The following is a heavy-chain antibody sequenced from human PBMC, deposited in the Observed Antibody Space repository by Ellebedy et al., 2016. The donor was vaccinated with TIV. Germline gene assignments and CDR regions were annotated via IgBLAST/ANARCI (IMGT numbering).Heavy chain of an antibody. CDR1: GFSFSTYG. CDR3: AKDRGDGLRNDAFDI. D-gene: IGHD3-10*01. V-gene: IGHV3-30*18. CDR2: ISYDGSNK. J-gene: IGHJ3*02. Sequence: GESLKISXAASGFSFSTYGMHWLRQAPGKGLEWAALISYDGSNKYYADSVKGRFTISRDTSKNTLYLQMNSLRAEDTAVYYCAKDRGDGLRNDAFDIWGQGTMVTVSS.